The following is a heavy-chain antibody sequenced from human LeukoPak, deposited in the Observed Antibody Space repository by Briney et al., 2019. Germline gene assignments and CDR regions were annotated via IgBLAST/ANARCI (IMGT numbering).Heavy chain of an antibody. J-gene: IGHJ4*02. CDR2: IYSGGST. CDR1: GFIVSSKY. Sequence: PVGSLRLSCAASGFIVSSKYMSWVRQAPGKGLEWVSVIYSGGSTYYAASVEGRFTISRDNSKNTVYLQMDNLRVDDTAVYYCARAGPIDYWGQGTLVTVSS. CDR3: ARAGPIDY. V-gene: IGHV3-53*01.